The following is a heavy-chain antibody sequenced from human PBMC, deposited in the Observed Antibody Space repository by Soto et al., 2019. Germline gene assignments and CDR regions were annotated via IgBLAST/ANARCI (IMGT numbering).Heavy chain of an antibody. CDR3: AKKSLGSITLPAWCYFDY. D-gene: IGHD7-27*01. CDR1: GFTFGNYA. CDR2: ISGGGDAT. V-gene: IGHV3-23*01. Sequence: EVQLLESGGGLVQPGGSLRLSCAASGFTFGNYAFSWVRQAPGKGLEWVSGISGGGDATYYPDSVKGRFTTSRDNSKNTVYLQMNSLRAEDTAVYYCAKKSLGSITLPAWCYFDYLGQGTLVTVS. J-gene: IGHJ4*02.